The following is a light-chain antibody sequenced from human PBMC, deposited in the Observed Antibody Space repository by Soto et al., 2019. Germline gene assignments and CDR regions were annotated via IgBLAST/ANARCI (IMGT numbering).Light chain of an antibody. CDR3: QRYNSFPFT. J-gene: IGKJ3*01. CDR2: AAS. Sequence: DIQMTQSPSSLSASVGDRVTITCRASQDIGKYLAWFQQKPGKAPKSLIYAASSLLSGVPSHFSGSRSGTNFTLTIKSLQPEDFATYYCQRYNSFPFTFGPGTTVDIK. CDR1: QDIGKY. V-gene: IGKV1-16*02.